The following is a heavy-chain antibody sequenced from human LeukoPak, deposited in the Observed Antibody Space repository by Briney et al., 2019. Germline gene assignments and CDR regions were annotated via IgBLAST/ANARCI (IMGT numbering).Heavy chain of an antibody. J-gene: IGHJ6*02. D-gene: IGHD5-12*01. Sequence: PGRCLRLSCAPSGFTFSSFSMGWVRQAPGKGRGWVAKIKQDGSEKYYVDSVKGRFTISRDNAKNSLYLQMNSLRAEDTAVYYCARDIGLPPRYYYYGMDVWGQGTTVTVSS. V-gene: IGHV3-7*05. CDR1: GFTFSSFS. CDR3: ARDIGLPPRYYYYGMDV. CDR2: IKQDGSEK.